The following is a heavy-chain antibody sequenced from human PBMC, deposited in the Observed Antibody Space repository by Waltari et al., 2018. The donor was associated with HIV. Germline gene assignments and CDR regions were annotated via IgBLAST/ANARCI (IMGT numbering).Heavy chain of an antibody. Sequence: QVEVVESGGGVVQPGGSLKLSCAASGFSFSNHAMHWVRQPPGKGLEWGALISFDGENKKYPESVKGRFTVSRDNSKNTVYLQMSSLRPGDTAVYYCAREGDCFSNKCSGGLMSYWGQGTLVTVSS. J-gene: IGHJ4*02. CDR3: AREGDCFSNKCSGGLMSY. D-gene: IGHD2-2*01. CDR1: GFSFSNHA. CDR2: ISFDGENK. V-gene: IGHV3-30*04.